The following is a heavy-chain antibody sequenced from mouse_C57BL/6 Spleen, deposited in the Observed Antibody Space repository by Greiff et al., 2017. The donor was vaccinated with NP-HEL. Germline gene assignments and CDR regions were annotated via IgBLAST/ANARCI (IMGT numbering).Heavy chain of an antibody. Sequence: QVQLQQPGAELVKPGASVKLSCKASGYTFTSYWMHWVKQRPGQGLEWIGMIHPNSGSTNYNKKFKSKATLTVDKSSSTAYMQLSSLTSEDSAVYYCARQGLGGWYFDVWGTGTTVTVSS. CDR2: IHPNSGST. CDR3: ARQGLGGWYFDV. CDR1: GYTFTSYW. D-gene: IGHD4-1*01. V-gene: IGHV1-64*01. J-gene: IGHJ1*03.